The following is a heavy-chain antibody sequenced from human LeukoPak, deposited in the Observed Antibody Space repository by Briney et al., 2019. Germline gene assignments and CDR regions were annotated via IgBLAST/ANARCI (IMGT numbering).Heavy chain of an antibody. Sequence: GGSLRLSCAASGFTFSSYGMHWVRQAPGKGLEWVAFIRYDGSNKYYADSVKGRFTISRDNSKNTLYLQMNSLRAEDTAVYYCARRVYNSGWYTFDYWGQGTLVTVSS. CDR3: ARRVYNSGWYTFDY. V-gene: IGHV3-30*02. CDR2: IRYDGSNK. J-gene: IGHJ4*02. D-gene: IGHD6-19*01. CDR1: GFTFSSYG.